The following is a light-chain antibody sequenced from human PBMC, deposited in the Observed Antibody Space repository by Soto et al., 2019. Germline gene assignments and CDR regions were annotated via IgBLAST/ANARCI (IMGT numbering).Light chain of an antibody. J-gene: IGLJ2*01. CDR1: SGHSTYS. V-gene: IGLV4-69*01. Sequence: QSVLTQSPSASASLGASVRLTCTLSSGHSTYSIAWHQQQPEKGPRFLMNLNSDGSLSKGDGIPDRFSGSTSGAERYLTISSLQSEDEADYYCQTWGPGFRVFGGGTQLTV. CDR3: QTWGPGFRV. CDR2: LNSDGSL.